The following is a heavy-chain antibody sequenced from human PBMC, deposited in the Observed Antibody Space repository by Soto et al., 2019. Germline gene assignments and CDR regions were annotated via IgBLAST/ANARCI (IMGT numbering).Heavy chain of an antibody. Sequence: ASVKVSCKASGYTFTSYYMHWLRQAPGQGLEWMGIINPSGGSTSYAQKFQGRVTMTRDTSTSTVYMELSSLRSEDTAVYYCARDGPKIVVVTAPSEYFQHWGQGTLVTVSS. CDR1: GYTFTSYY. CDR3: ARDGPKIVVVTAPSEYFQH. D-gene: IGHD2-21*02. V-gene: IGHV1-46*03. CDR2: INPSGGST. J-gene: IGHJ1*01.